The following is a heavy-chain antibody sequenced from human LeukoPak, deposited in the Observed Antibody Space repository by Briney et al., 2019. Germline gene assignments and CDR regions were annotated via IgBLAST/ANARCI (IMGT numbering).Heavy chain of an antibody. V-gene: IGHV3-74*01. D-gene: IGHD1-26*01. CDR1: GFTFSSYW. CDR2: INTDGSST. Sequence: RGSLRLSCAASGFTFSSYWMHWVRQAPGKGLVWVSRINTDGSSTSYADSVKGRFTISRDNAKNTLYLQMNSLRAEDTAVYYCAFRWSHAFDIWGQGTMVTVSS. J-gene: IGHJ3*02. CDR3: AFRWSHAFDI.